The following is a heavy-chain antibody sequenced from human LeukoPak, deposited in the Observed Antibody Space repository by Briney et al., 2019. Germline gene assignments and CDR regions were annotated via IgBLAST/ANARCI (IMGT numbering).Heavy chain of an antibody. Sequence: GGSLRLSCAASGFTFSSYAMSWVRQAPGKGLEWVSAISGSGGSTYYADSVKGRFTISRDNSKITLYLQMNSLRAEDTAVYYCAKDVAVHYYHRSGYYYFDYWGQGTLVTVSS. CDR1: GFTFSSYA. D-gene: IGHD3-22*01. CDR3: AKDVAVHYYHRSGYYYFDY. CDR2: ISGSGGST. J-gene: IGHJ4*02. V-gene: IGHV3-23*01.